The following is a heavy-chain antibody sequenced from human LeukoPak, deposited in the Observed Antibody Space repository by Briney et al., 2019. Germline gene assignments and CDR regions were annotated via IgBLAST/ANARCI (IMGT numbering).Heavy chain of an antibody. Sequence: SVKVSCKASGGTFSSNAISWVRQAPGQGLEWMGGIIPIFGTANYAQKFQGRVTITADESTSTAYMELSSLRSEDTAVYYCARGDHYYDSSGSISTFDYWGQGTLVTVSS. J-gene: IGHJ4*02. CDR3: ARGDHYYDSSGSISTFDY. CDR2: IIPIFGTA. V-gene: IGHV1-69*13. D-gene: IGHD3-22*01. CDR1: GGTFSSNA.